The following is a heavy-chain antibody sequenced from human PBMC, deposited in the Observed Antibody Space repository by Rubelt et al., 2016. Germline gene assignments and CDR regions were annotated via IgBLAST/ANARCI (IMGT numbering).Heavy chain of an antibody. V-gene: IGHV1-46*01. J-gene: IGHJ4*02. CDR3: ARGLNYGDYSDF. CDR2: INPSGGST. CDR1: GYTFTDYY. D-gene: IGHD4-17*01. Sequence: QVQLVQSGAEVKKPEASMKVSCKASGYTFTDYYMHWVRQAPGHGLEWMGMINPSGGSTHYAQKFQGRVTMTRDTSTTTVYMELSSLRSEDTAVYYCARGLNYGDYSDFWGQGTLVTVSS.